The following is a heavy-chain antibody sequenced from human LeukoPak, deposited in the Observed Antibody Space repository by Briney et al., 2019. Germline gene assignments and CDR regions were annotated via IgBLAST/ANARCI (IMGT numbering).Heavy chain of an antibody. Sequence: PSQTLSLTCAVSGGSISSGGYSWSWIRQPPGKGLEWIGYIYHSGSTYYNPSLKSRVTISVDRSKNQSSLKLSSVTAADTAVYYCARGYGSGKFRGTFDPWGQGTLVTVSS. J-gene: IGHJ5*02. CDR2: IYHSGST. CDR1: GGSISSGGYS. V-gene: IGHV4-30-2*01. D-gene: IGHD3-10*01. CDR3: ARGYGSGKFRGTFDP.